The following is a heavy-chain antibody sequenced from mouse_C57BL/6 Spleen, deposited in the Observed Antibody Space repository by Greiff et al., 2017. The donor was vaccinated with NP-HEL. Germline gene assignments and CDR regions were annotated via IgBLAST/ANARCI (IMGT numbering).Heavy chain of an antibody. J-gene: IGHJ2*01. Sequence: EVQLQQSGAELVRPGASVKLSCTASGFNIKDYYMHWVKQRPEQGLEWIGRLDPEDGDTEYAPKFQGKATMTADTSSNTAYLQLSSLTSEDTAVYYCTYYYGSSFYFDYWGQGTTLTVSS. D-gene: IGHD1-1*01. CDR1: GFNIKDYY. CDR3: TYYYGSSFYFDY. CDR2: LDPEDGDT. V-gene: IGHV14-1*01.